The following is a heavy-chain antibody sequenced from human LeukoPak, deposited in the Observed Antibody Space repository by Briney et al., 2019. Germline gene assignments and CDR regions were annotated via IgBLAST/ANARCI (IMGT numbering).Heavy chain of an antibody. CDR1: GGSTSSSSHY. Sequence: PSETLSLTCTVSGGSTSSSSHYWGWIRQPPGKGLEWIGSIYYGGSTYYNPSLKSRVTISVDTSKNQFSLKLSSVTAADTAVYYCARRSVSSSPDYWGQGTLVTVSS. CDR3: ARRSVSSSPDY. J-gene: IGHJ4*02. D-gene: IGHD6-6*01. V-gene: IGHV4-39*01. CDR2: IYYGGST.